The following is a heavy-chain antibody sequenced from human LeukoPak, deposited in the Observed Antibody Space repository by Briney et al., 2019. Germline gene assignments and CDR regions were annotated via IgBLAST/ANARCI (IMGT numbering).Heavy chain of an antibody. V-gene: IGHV4-59*01. D-gene: IGHD3-16*02. CDR1: GGSISSYY. Sequence: PSETLSLTCTVSGGSISSYYWNWVRQPPGKGLEWIGYFYYSGSTNYNPSLKSRVTISADTSKNQFSLKLQSVTAADTGVYYCARAGRDDFVWGSFRPDWFDPWGQGTLVTVSS. J-gene: IGHJ5*02. CDR3: ARAGRDDFVWGSFRPDWFDP. CDR2: FYYSGST.